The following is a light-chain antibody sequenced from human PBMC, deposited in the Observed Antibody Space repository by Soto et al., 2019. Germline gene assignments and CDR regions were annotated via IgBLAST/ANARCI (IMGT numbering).Light chain of an antibody. CDR2: GEF. CDR3: QKYSTSPRT. Sequence: EIVLTQSPGTLSLSPGERATLYCKASQSVSNSYLAWYQQKTGQAPRLVIYGEFSRATDAPDRLSGSESGTDFNLTIDRLAPEDSAVYYCQKYSTSPRTFGQGTKVDI. J-gene: IGKJ1*01. V-gene: IGKV3-20*01. CDR1: QSVSNSY.